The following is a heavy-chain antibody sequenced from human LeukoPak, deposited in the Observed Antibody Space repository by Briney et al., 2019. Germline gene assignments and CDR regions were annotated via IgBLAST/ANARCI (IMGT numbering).Heavy chain of an antibody. D-gene: IGHD4/OR15-4a*01. CDR3: ARRAGAYSHPYDY. Sequence: GGSLRLSCAASGFTFSSYAMSWVRQAPGKGLEWVSAISGSGGSTYYADSVKGRFTISRDDSKNTLYLQMNSLRAEDTAVYYCARRAGAYSHPYDYWGQGTLVTVSS. CDR2: ISGSGGST. V-gene: IGHV3-23*01. J-gene: IGHJ4*02. CDR1: GFTFSSYA.